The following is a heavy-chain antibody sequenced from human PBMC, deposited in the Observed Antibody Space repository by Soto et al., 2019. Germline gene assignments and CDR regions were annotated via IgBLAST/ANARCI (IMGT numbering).Heavy chain of an antibody. CDR1: GFTFSNYA. V-gene: IGHV3-23*01. D-gene: IGHD5-18*01. J-gene: IGHJ6*02. Sequence: EVQLLESGGGLVQPGGSLRLSCAASGFTFSNYAMSWVRQAPGKGLEWVSAISTSGTSTYYADSVKGRFTISRDNSKNILYTHMNSLRVEDTALYFCAKAPGYAYVSYYLFALDVWGQGTTVTVSS. CDR2: ISTSGTST. CDR3: AKAPGYAYVSYYLFALDV.